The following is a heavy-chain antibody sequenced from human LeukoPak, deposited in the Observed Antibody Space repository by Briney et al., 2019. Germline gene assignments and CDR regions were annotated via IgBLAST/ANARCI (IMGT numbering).Heavy chain of an antibody. D-gene: IGHD3-10*01. V-gene: IGHV4-39*01. CDR2: ISYSGST. Sequence: SETLSLTCTVSGGSISSSSYYWGWIRQPPGKGLDWIGSISYSGSTYYNPSLKSRVTISVDTSKNQFSLQLNSVTPEDTALYYCARGGLVRGAINSLIAFDIWGQGIMVTVSS. CDR1: GGSISSSSYY. CDR3: ARGGLVRGAINSLIAFDI. J-gene: IGHJ3*02.